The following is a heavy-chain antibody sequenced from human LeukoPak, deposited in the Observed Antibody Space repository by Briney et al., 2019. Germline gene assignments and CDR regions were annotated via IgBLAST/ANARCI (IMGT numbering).Heavy chain of an antibody. Sequence: PGGSLRLSCAASGFTFRTYAMSWVRQAPGKGLEWASAISGGGGSTYYADSVKGRFTISRDNSKNTLFLQMNSLRAEDTAVYYCAKDRYCGGGTCYWSYFDYWGQGTLVTVSS. CDR1: GFTFRTYA. CDR2: ISGGGGST. J-gene: IGHJ4*02. V-gene: IGHV3-23*01. CDR3: AKDRYCGGGTCYWSYFDY. D-gene: IGHD2-15*01.